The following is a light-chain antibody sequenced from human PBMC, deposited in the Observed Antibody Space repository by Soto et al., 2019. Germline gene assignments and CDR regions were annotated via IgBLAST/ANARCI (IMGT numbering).Light chain of an antibody. CDR2: DIS. V-gene: IGKV3-15*01. Sequence: EIVMTQYPGTLSLSPGERSTLSCMASQSVSSSYLAWYQQRPGQAPRLLIYDISNRATGVPARFSGSGSETEFTLTIRSLQSEDFAVYFCQPYNNWPSFAQGTRLENK. CDR3: QPYNNWPS. CDR1: QSVSSSY. J-gene: IGKJ5*01.